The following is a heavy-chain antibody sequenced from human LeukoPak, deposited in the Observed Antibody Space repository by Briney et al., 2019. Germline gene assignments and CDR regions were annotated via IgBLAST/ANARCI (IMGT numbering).Heavy chain of an antibody. Sequence: GGSLRLSCAASGFTFSSYWMHWVRQAPGKGLVWVSRINSDGSSTSYADSVKGRFTTSRDNAKNTLYLQMNSLRAEDTAVYYCARDPPVYYYDSSGYIDYWGQGTLVTVSS. CDR1: GFTFSSYW. J-gene: IGHJ4*02. CDR3: ARDPPVYYYDSSGYIDY. V-gene: IGHV3-74*01. D-gene: IGHD3-22*01. CDR2: INSDGSST.